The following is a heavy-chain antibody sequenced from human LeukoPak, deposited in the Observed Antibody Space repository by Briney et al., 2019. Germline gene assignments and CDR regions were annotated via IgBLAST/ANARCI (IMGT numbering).Heavy chain of an antibody. V-gene: IGHV1-69*01. D-gene: IGHD6-19*01. CDR1: GGTFSSYA. CDR3: ARDRSIAVAGRGYYFDY. J-gene: IGHJ4*02. CDR2: IIPIFGTA. Sequence: SVKVSCKASGGTFSSYAISWVRQAPGQGLEWMGGIIPIFGTANYAQKSQGRVTITADESTGTAYMELSSLRSEDTAVYYCARDRSIAVAGRGYYFDYWGQGTLVTVSS.